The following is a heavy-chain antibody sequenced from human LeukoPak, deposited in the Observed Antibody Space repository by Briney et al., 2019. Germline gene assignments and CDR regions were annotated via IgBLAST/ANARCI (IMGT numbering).Heavy chain of an antibody. CDR1: GYIFTSYW. CDR3: ARWGFGESDAFDI. Sequence: RGESLKISCKGSGYIFTSYWISWVRQMPGKGLEWMGRIDPSDSYTNYSPSFQGHVTISADKSISTAYLQWSSLKASDTAMYYCARWGFGESDAFDIWGQGTMVTVSS. V-gene: IGHV5-10-1*01. D-gene: IGHD3-10*01. J-gene: IGHJ3*02. CDR2: IDPSDSYT.